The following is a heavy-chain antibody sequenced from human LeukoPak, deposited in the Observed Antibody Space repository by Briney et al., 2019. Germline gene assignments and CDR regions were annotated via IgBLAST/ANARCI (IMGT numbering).Heavy chain of an antibody. D-gene: IGHD6-13*01. CDR2: ISGSGAYT. V-gene: IGHV3-23*01. Sequence: GGSLRLSCAASGFTFSGYAMSWVRQAPGKGLEWVSGISGSGAYTYYADSVKGRFTISRDNSENTLYLQMNGLRAEDTAVYYCARGRIAPDYWGQGTLVTVSS. CDR3: ARGRIAPDY. CDR1: GFTFSGYA. J-gene: IGHJ4*02.